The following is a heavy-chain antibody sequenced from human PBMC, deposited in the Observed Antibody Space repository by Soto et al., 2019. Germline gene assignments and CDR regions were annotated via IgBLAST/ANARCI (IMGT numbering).Heavy chain of an antibody. CDR3: ARESSSLDAFDI. D-gene: IGHD6-13*01. J-gene: IGHJ3*02. CDR2: IYFSGSS. Sequence: QVQLQESGPGLVKPSQTLSLTCTVSGGSISSGGYYWSWIRQHPEKGLEWIGYIYFSGSSYYSPSLKSRVTIPVDTSKNQFSLRLTAVTAADTAVYYCARESSSLDAFDIWGQGTMVTVSP. CDR1: GGSISSGGYY. V-gene: IGHV4-31*03.